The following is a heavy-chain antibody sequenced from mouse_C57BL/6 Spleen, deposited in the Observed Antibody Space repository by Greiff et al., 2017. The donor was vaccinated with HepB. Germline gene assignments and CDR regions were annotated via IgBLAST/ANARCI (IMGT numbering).Heavy chain of an antibody. D-gene: IGHD1-1*01. CDR1: GYTFTSYG. CDR3: AGPPYYGSSYGYAMDY. Sequence: QVQLKQSGAELARPGASVKLSCKASGYTFTSYGISWVKQRTGQGLEWIGEIYPRSGNTYYNEKFKGKATLTADKSSSTAYMELRSLTSEDSAVYFCAGPPYYGSSYGYAMDYWGQGTSVTVSS. J-gene: IGHJ4*01. CDR2: IYPRSGNT. V-gene: IGHV1-81*01.